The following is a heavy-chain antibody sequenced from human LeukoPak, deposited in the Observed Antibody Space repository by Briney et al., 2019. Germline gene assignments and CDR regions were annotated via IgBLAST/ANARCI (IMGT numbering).Heavy chain of an antibody. J-gene: IGHJ4*02. D-gene: IGHD2-15*01. CDR2: IIPIFGLP. CDR3: ARDLGYCSGGSCPADY. Sequence: GASVKVSCKASGGTFSTYAISWVRQAPGQGLEWMGRIIPIFGLPNYAQKFQGRVTITADKSTSTAYMELSSLRSEDTAVYYCARDLGYCSGGSCPADYWGQGTLVTVSS. V-gene: IGHV1-69*04. CDR1: GGTFSTYA.